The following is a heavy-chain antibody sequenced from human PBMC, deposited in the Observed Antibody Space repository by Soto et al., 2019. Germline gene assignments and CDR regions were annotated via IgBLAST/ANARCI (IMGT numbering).Heavy chain of an antibody. V-gene: IGHV4-59*01. D-gene: IGHD5-18*01. J-gene: IGHJ4*02. CDR2: INYSGST. CDR3: AGGGGYSYGMFDY. Sequence: SETLSLTCTVSGGSISSYYWTWIRQAPGKGLEWIGYINYSGSTNSNPSLKSRVTISVDTSKNQFSLKLSSVTAADAAVYYCAGGGGYSYGMFDYWGQGILVTVSS. CDR1: GGSISSYY.